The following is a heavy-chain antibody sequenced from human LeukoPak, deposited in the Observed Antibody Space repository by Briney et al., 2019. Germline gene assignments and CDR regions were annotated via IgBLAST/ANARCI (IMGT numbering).Heavy chain of an antibody. CDR3: ARNHCSGGSCYLNDAFDI. Sequence: SQTLSLTCAISGDSVSSNSAAWNWIRQSPSRGLEWLGRTYYRSKWYNDYAVSVKSRITINPDTSKNQFSLRLNSVTPEDTAVYYCARNHCSGGSCYLNDAFDIWGQGTMVTVSS. D-gene: IGHD2-15*01. CDR2: TYYRSKWYN. J-gene: IGHJ3*02. V-gene: IGHV6-1*01. CDR1: GDSVSSNSAA.